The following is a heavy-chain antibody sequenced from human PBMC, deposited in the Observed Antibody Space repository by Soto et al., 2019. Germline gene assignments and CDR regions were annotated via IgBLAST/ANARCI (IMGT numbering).Heavy chain of an antibody. V-gene: IGHV4-59*01. CDR2: LDYSGTT. D-gene: IGHD6-6*01. J-gene: IGHJ4*02. Sequence: QVQLQESGPGLVKPSETLSLICTVSGGSISSYYWNWIRQSPGKGLEWIASLDYSGTTNYNPSLKSLITTSVDPSKKQFSLKMRSVTAADTAVYYCARDDFPPYSSSSKGFDYWGQGSLVTVST. CDR3: ARDDFPPYSSSSKGFDY. CDR1: GGSISSYY.